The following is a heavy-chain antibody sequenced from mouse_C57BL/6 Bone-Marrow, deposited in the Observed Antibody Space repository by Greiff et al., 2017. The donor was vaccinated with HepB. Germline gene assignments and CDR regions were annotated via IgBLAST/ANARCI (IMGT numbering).Heavy chain of an antibody. CDR2: INPNNGGT. V-gene: IGHV1-26*01. J-gene: IGHJ2*01. Sequence: VQLQQSGPELVKPGASVKISCKASGYTFTDYYINWVKQSHGKSLEWIGDINPNNGGTSYNQKFKGKATLTVDKSSSTAYMELRSLTSEDSAVYYCSKRGRWDYWGQGTTLTVSS. CDR3: SKRGRWDY. CDR1: GYTFTDYY.